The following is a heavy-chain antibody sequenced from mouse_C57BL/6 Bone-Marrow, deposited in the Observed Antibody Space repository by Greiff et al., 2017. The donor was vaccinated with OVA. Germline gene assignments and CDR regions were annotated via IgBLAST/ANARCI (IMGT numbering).Heavy chain of an antibody. V-gene: IGHV5-4*03. J-gene: IGHJ3*01. CDR3: ARVGGGRGFAY. Sequence: DVMLVESGGGLVKPGGSLKLSCAASGFTFSSYAMSWVRQTPEKRLEWVATISDGGSYTYYPDNVKGRFTISRDNAKNNLYLQMSHLKSEDTAMYYCARVGGGRGFAYWGQGTLVTVSA. D-gene: IGHD3-1*01. CDR1: GFTFSSYA. CDR2: ISDGGSYT.